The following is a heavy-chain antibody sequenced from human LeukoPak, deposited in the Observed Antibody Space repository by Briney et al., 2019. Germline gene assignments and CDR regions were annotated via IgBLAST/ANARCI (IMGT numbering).Heavy chain of an antibody. CDR2: IYHNGST. CDR3: ARHFGGSYYYMDV. Sequence: SQTLSLTCTVSGGSISSGGYYWSWIRQPPGKGLEWIGYIYHNGSTYYNPSLKSRVTISVDRSKNQFSLNLSSVTAADTAVYYCARHFGGSYYYMDVWGKGTTVTVSS. V-gene: IGHV4-30-2*01. J-gene: IGHJ6*03. CDR1: GGSISSGGYY. D-gene: IGHD3-10*01.